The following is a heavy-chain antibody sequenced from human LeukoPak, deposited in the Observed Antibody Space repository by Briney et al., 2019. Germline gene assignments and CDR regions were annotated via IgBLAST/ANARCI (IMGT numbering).Heavy chain of an antibody. V-gene: IGHV1-69*04. CDR2: IIPILGIA. J-gene: IGHJ4*02. CDR1: GGTFSSYA. CDR3: ARDLSGGNPAVGY. Sequence: SVKVSCKASGGTFSSYAISWVRQAPGQGLEWMGRIIPILGIANYAQKFQGRVTITADKSTSTAYMELSSLRSEDTAVYYCARDLSGGNPAVGYWGQGTLVTVSS. D-gene: IGHD4-23*01.